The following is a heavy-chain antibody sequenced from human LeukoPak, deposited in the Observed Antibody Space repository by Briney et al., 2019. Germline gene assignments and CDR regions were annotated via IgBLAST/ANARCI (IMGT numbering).Heavy chain of an antibody. J-gene: IGHJ3*02. Sequence: EPGGSLRLSCAASGFTFDDYAMNWVRQAPGKGLEWVSYISSSGSTIYYADSVKGRFTISRDNAKNSLYLQMNSLRAEDTAVYYCARHSSTWYSAFDIWGQGTMVTVSS. D-gene: IGHD6-13*01. CDR1: GFTFDDYA. V-gene: IGHV3-48*03. CDR2: ISSSGSTI. CDR3: ARHSSTWYSAFDI.